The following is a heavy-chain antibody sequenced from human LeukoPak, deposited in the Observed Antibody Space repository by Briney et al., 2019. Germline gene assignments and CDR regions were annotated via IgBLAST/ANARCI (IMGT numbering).Heavy chain of an antibody. CDR1: GFSFDDYG. V-gene: IGHV3-20*04. CDR3: ARERYYYDSSGYYPGFDY. Sequence: GGSLRLSCAASGFSFDDYGMSWVRQAPGKGLEWVSGINWNGGSTGYADSVKGRFTISRDNAKNSLSLQMNSLRAEDTAVYYCARERYYYDSSGYYPGFDYWGQGTLVTVSS. J-gene: IGHJ4*02. CDR2: INWNGGST. D-gene: IGHD3-22*01.